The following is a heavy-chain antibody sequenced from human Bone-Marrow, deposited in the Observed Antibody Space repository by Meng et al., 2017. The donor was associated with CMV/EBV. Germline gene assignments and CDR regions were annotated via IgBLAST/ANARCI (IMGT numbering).Heavy chain of an antibody. CDR3: AKDQVVQTSAAIPEIFYRGMDV. D-gene: IGHD6-13*01. CDR2: LYSRGAT. Sequence: GGSLRLCCAASGVLVSRNYMSWVRQAPGKGLEWVSTLYSRGATYYADSVKGRFTISRDNSKNTVSLQMHGLTPDDSGVYYCAKDQVVQTSAAIPEIFYRGMDVWGQGTTVTV. J-gene: IGHJ6*02. V-gene: IGHV3-66*03. CDR1: GVLVSRNY.